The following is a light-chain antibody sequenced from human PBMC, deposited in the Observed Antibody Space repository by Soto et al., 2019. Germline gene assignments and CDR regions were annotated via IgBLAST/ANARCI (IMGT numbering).Light chain of an antibody. V-gene: IGKV1-17*03. CDR1: QAISNY. Sequence: DIQMNQSPSALSASVGDRVTITCRSSQAISNYLAWFQQKPGQAPKRLIYAASTLESGVPSRFSGSGSGTEFSLTISSLQPEDFATYFCLQHKSYQWTFGQGTKVDIK. CDR2: AAS. J-gene: IGKJ1*01. CDR3: LQHKSYQWT.